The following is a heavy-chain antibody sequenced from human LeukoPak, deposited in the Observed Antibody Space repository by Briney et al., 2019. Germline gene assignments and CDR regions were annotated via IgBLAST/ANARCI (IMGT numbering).Heavy chain of an antibody. V-gene: IGHV3-53*01. CDR2: IYSAGAT. Sequence: GGSLRLSCAASGFTVSDNYMTWVRQAPGKGLEWVSSIYSAGATRYAESVKGRFTISRDNSKNTLYLQMNSLRAEDMAVYYCARIEWERLGRAFDIWGQGTMVTVSS. CDR1: GFTVSDNY. D-gene: IGHD1-26*01. CDR3: ARIEWERLGRAFDI. J-gene: IGHJ3*02.